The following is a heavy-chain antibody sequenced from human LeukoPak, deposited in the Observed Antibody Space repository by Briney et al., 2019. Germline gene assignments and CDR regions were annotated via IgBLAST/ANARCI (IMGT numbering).Heavy chain of an antibody. CDR3: ARDEDYGIFVNIDY. Sequence: GASVKVSCKASGYTFTGYYMHWVRQAPGQGLEWMGWINPNSGGTNYAQKFQGRVTMTTDTSTSTAYMELRSLRSDDTAVYHCARDEDYGIFVNIDYWGQGTLVTVSS. J-gene: IGHJ4*02. V-gene: IGHV1-2*02. CDR2: INPNSGGT. D-gene: IGHD4-17*01. CDR1: GYTFTGYY.